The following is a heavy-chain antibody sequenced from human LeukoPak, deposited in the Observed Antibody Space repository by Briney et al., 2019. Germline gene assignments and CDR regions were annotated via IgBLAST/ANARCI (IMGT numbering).Heavy chain of an antibody. Sequence: SETLSLTCTVSGGSISSYYWSWIRQPPGKGLEWIGYIYYSGSTNYNPSLKSRVTISVDTSKNQFSLKLSSVTAADTAVYYCARGHYDSSGYYPDYWGQGTLVTVSS. D-gene: IGHD3-22*01. CDR3: ARGHYDSSGYYPDY. CDR2: IYYSGST. V-gene: IGHV4-59*01. CDR1: GGSISSYY. J-gene: IGHJ4*02.